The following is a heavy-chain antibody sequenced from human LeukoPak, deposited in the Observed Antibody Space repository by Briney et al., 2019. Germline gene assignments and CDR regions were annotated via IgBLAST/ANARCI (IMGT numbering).Heavy chain of an antibody. Sequence: PSETLSLTCTVSGGSISSSSYYWGWLRQPPGKGLEWIGTIFYSGSTYYNPSLKSRVTISVDKSKNQFSLKLSSVTAADTAVYYCARCRSRDYYYYYYMDVWGKGTTVTVSS. CDR3: ARCRSRDYYYYYYMDV. CDR2: IFYSGST. J-gene: IGHJ6*03. CDR1: GGSISSSSYY. D-gene: IGHD5/OR15-5a*01. V-gene: IGHV4-39*07.